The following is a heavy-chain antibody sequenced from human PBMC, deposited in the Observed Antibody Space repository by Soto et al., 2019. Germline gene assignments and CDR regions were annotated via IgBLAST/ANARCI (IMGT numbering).Heavy chain of an antibody. CDR2: ISGDGAET. Sequence: GGSLRLSCVASGFTFMSNAKSWVRQARGKGLEWVSPISGDGAETYYAHSVRGRFTISSDNSKNTLSLQMNSLRDEDTALYYCVKDFRCADWGQGTRVTVSS. J-gene: IGHJ4*02. CDR3: VKDFRCAD. V-gene: IGHV3-23*01. D-gene: IGHD2-8*01. CDR1: GFTFMSNA.